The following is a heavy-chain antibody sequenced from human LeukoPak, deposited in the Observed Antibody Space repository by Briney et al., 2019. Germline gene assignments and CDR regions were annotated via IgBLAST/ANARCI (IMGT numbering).Heavy chain of an antibody. CDR3: AARDSYGSGSYPIDY. D-gene: IGHD3-10*01. Sequence: GGSLRLSCAASGFTFSSYSMNWVRQAPGKGLGWVSSISTRSTYIYYADSVKGRFTISRDNARNSLSLQMNSLRAEDTAFYYCAARDSYGSGSYPIDYWGQGTLVTVSS. CDR1: GFTFSSYS. V-gene: IGHV3-21*01. J-gene: IGHJ4*02. CDR2: ISTRSTYI.